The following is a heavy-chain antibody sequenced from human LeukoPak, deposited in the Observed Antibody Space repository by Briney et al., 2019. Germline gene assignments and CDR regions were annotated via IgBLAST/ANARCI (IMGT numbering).Heavy chain of an antibody. CDR2: IYYSGST. J-gene: IGHJ5*02. CDR3: ARVRRGYCTNGVCHRWFDP. Sequence: SETLSLTCTVSGGSISSYYWSWIRQPPGKGLEWIGYIYYSGSTNYNPSLKSRVTISVDTSKNQFSLKLSSVTAADTAVYYCARVRRGYCTNGVCHRWFDPWGQGTLATVSS. V-gene: IGHV4-59*01. CDR1: GGSISSYY. D-gene: IGHD2-8*01.